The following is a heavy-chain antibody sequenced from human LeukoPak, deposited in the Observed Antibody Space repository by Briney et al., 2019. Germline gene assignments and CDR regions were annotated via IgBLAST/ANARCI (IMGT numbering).Heavy chain of an antibody. CDR3: ARHGTTDIVLMVPNWFDP. CDR2: INPNSGGT. J-gene: IGHJ5*02. CDR1: GYTFTGYY. Sequence: GASVKVSCKASGYTFTGYYMHWVRQAPGQGLEWMGRINPNSGGTNYAQKFQGRVTMTRDTSISTAYMELSRLRSDDTAVYYCARHGTTDIVLMVPNWFDPWGQGTLVTVSS. D-gene: IGHD2-8*01. V-gene: IGHV1-2*06.